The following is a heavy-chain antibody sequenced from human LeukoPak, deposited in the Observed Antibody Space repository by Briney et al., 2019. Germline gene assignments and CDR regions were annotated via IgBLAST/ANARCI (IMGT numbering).Heavy chain of an antibody. V-gene: IGHV1-2*02. CDR1: GYTFTGYY. Sequence: ASVKVSCKASGYTFTGYYMHWVRQAPGQGLEWMGWINPNSGGTKYAQKFQGRVTMTSDASISTAYMELSRLRSDDTAVYYCAREYSVPAAPNWFDPWGQGTLVTVSS. J-gene: IGHJ5*02. CDR3: AREYSVPAAPNWFDP. CDR2: INPNSGGT. D-gene: IGHD2-2*01.